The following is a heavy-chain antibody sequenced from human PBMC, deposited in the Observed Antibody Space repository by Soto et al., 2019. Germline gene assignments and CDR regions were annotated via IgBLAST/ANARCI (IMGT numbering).Heavy chain of an antibody. V-gene: IGHV1-2*04. CDR3: AINFCSSTSCHHDAFDI. J-gene: IGHJ3*02. Sequence: GASVKVSCKASGYTFTGYYMHWVRQAPGQGLEWMGWINPNSGGTNYAQKFQGWVTMTRDTSISTAYMELSRLRSDDTAVYYCAINFCSSTSCHHDAFDIWGQGTMVTVSS. CDR2: INPNSGGT. D-gene: IGHD2-2*01. CDR1: GYTFTGYY.